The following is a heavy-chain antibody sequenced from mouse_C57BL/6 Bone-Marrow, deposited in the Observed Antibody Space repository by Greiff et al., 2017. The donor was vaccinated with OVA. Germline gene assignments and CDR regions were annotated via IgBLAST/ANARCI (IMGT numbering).Heavy chain of an antibody. Sequence: QVQLKESGPELVKPGASVKISCKASGYAFSSSWMNWVKQRPGKGLEWIGRIYPGDGDTNYNGKFKGKATLTADKSSSTAYMQLSSLTSEDSAVYFCARDPSYYYGSSYGYYAMDYWGQGTSVTVSS. CDR2: IYPGDGDT. V-gene: IGHV1-82*01. CDR3: ARDPSYYYGSSYGYYAMDY. J-gene: IGHJ4*01. CDR1: GYAFSSSW. D-gene: IGHD1-1*01.